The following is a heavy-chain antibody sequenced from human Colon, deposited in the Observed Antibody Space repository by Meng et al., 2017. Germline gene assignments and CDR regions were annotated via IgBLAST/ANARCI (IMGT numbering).Heavy chain of an antibody. CDR1: GGSVSSGSYY. CDR2: IYYSGST. J-gene: IGHJ4*02. D-gene: IGHD3-22*01. V-gene: IGHV4-61*01. Sequence: QVQLQESGPGLVRPSETLSLTCTVSGGSVSSGSYYWSWIRQPPGKGLEWIGYIYYSGSTNYNPSLKSRVTISVDTSKNRFSLKLSSVTAADTAVYYCARGASDYDFDYWGQGTLVTVSS. CDR3: ARGASDYDFDY.